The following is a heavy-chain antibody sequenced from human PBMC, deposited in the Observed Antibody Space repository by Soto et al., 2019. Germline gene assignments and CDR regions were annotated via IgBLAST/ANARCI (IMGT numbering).Heavy chain of an antibody. CDR3: ARVNDFWSGYYDY. V-gene: IGHV4-59*01. Sequence: PSETLSLTCTVSGGSISSYYWSWIRQPPGKGLEWIGYIYYSGSTNYNPSLKSRVTISVDTSKNQFSLKLSSVTAADTAVYYCARVNDFWSGYYDYWGQGTLVTVSS. CDR2: IYYSGST. J-gene: IGHJ4*02. D-gene: IGHD3-3*01. CDR1: GGSISSYY.